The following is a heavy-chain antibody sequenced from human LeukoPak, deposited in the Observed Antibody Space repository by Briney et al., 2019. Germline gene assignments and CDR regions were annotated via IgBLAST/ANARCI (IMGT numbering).Heavy chain of an antibody. Sequence: ASVKVSCKASGYTFTSYGISWVRQAPGQGLEWMGWISAYNGNTNHAQKLQGRVTMTTDTSTSTAYMELRSLRSDDTAVYYCARGVLSGVVTAVDRFYFDYWGQGTLVTVSS. CDR3: ARGVLSGVVTAVDRFYFDY. V-gene: IGHV1-18*01. D-gene: IGHD2-21*02. J-gene: IGHJ4*02. CDR1: GYTFTSYG. CDR2: ISAYNGNT.